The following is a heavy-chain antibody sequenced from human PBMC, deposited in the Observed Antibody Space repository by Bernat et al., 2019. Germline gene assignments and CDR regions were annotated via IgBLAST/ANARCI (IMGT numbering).Heavy chain of an antibody. CDR3: ERVDTAIVGGFDP. Sequence: QVQLQESGPGLVKPSETLSLTCAVSGYSISSGYYWGWIRQPPGKGLEWIGSIYHSGSTYYNPSLKSRVTISVDTSKKQFSLKLSSVTAADTAVYYCERVDTAIVGGFDPWGQGTLVTVSS. V-gene: IGHV4-38-2*01. J-gene: IGHJ5*02. CDR1: GYSISSGYY. CDR2: IYHSGST. D-gene: IGHD5-18*01.